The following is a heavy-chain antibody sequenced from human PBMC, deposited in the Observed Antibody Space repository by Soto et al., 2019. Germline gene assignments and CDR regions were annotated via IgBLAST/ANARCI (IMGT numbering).Heavy chain of an antibody. Sequence: QVQLVESGGGVVQPGRSLRLSCAASGFTFSSYGMHWVRQAPGKGLEWVAVISYDGSNKYYADSVKGRFTISRDNSKNTLYLQMNSLRAEDTAVYYCAKDRRRYGSAVDAFDIWGQGTMVTVSS. CDR2: ISYDGSNK. D-gene: IGHD3-10*01. V-gene: IGHV3-30*18. CDR1: GFTFSSYG. J-gene: IGHJ3*02. CDR3: AKDRRRYGSAVDAFDI.